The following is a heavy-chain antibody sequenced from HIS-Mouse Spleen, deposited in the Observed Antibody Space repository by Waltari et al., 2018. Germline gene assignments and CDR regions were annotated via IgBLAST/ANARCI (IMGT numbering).Heavy chain of an antibody. Sequence: QLQLQESGPGLVKPSETLSLTCTVSGGSISSSSYYWGWIRQPPGKGLEWIGGIYYSGSTYYNPSLKRRVTISVDTSKNQFSLKLSSVTAADTAVYYCARHEGQQLVTSLFDYWGQGTLVTVSS. D-gene: IGHD6-13*01. CDR2: IYYSGST. CDR1: GGSISSSSYY. V-gene: IGHV4-39*01. CDR3: ARHEGQQLVTSLFDY. J-gene: IGHJ4*02.